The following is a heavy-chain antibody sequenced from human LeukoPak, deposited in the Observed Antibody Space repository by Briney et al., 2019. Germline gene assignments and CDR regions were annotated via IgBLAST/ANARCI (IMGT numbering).Heavy chain of an antibody. V-gene: IGHV4-61*01. Sequence: SETLSLTCTVSGGSVSSGSYYWSWIRQPPGKGLEWIGYIYYSGSTNYNPSLKSRVTISVDTSKNQFSLKLSSVTAADTGVYYCARDGFCSGGSCYSGGNYYYGMDVWGKGTTVTVSS. D-gene: IGHD2-15*01. J-gene: IGHJ6*04. CDR2: IYYSGST. CDR3: ARDGFCSGGSCYSGGNYYYGMDV. CDR1: GGSVSSGSYY.